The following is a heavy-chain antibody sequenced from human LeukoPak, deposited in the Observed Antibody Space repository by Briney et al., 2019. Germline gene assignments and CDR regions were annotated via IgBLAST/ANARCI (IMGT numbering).Heavy chain of an antibody. CDR2: INHSGST. J-gene: IGHJ4*02. Sequence: PETLSLTCAVYGGSFSGYYWSWIRQPPGKGLEWIGEINHSGSTNYNPSLKSRVTISVETSKNQLSLKLSSVTAADTAVYYCARGHPIVWYYYGSGPRGYFDYWGQGTLVTVSS. V-gene: IGHV4-34*01. D-gene: IGHD3-10*01. CDR3: ARGHPIVWYYYGSGPRGYFDY. CDR1: GGSFSGYY.